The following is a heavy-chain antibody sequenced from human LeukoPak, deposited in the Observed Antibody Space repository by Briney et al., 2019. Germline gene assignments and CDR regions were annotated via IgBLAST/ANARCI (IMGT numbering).Heavy chain of an antibody. CDR2: IYRGSST. Sequence: GGSLRLSCAASGFTVSSNYMNWVRQAPGKGLEWVSTIYRGSSTYYADSVKGRFTISRDNSKNTLYLQMNSLRVEDTAVYYCASRHCSGGGCYFAGADPFDYWGQGTLVTVSS. V-gene: IGHV3-53*01. CDR1: GFTVSSNY. J-gene: IGHJ4*02. CDR3: ASRHCSGGGCYFAGADPFDY. D-gene: IGHD2-15*01.